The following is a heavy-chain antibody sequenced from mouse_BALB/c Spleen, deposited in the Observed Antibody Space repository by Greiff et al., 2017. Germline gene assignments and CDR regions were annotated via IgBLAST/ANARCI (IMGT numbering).Heavy chain of an antibody. CDR1: GYTFTSYD. D-gene: IGHD6-1*01. V-gene: IGHV1S56*01. J-gene: IGHJ1*01. Sequence: VQLQQSGAELVKPGASVKLSCKASGYTFTSYDINWVRQRPEQRLEWIGWIFPGDGSTKYNEKFKGKATLTTDKSSSTAYMQLSRLTSEDSAVYFCSRSGSCSCWYFDFWGAGTTVTVSS. CDR2: IFPGDGST. CDR3: SRSGSCSCWYFDF.